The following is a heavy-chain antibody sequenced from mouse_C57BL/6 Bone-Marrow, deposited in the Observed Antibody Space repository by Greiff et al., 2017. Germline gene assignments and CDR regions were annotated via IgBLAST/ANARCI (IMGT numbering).Heavy chain of an antibody. Sequence: SGPELVKPGASVKISCKASGYAFSSSWMNWVKQRPGKGLEWIGRIYPGDGDTNYNGKFKGKATLTADKSSSTAYMQLSSLTSEDSAVYFCARSYDYDGTPPWFAYWGQGTLVTVSA. CDR1: GYAFSSSW. D-gene: IGHD2-4*01. CDR2: IYPGDGDT. J-gene: IGHJ3*01. CDR3: ARSYDYDGTPPWFAY. V-gene: IGHV1-82*01.